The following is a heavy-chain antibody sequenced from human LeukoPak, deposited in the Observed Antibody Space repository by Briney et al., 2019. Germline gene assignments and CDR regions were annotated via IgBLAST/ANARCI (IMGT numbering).Heavy chain of an antibody. V-gene: IGHV1-69*13. Sequence: GASVKVSCKASGGTFSSYAISWVRQAPGQGLEWMGGIIPIFGTANYAQKFQGRVTITADESTSTAYMELSSLRSEDTAVYYCAREGIAVAFFDYWGQGTLVTVSS. CDR3: AREGIAVAFFDY. CDR1: GGTFSSYA. CDR2: IIPIFGTA. D-gene: IGHD6-19*01. J-gene: IGHJ4*02.